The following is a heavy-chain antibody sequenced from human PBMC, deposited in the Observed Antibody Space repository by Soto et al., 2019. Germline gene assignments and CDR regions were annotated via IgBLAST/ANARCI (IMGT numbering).Heavy chain of an antibody. CDR3: ARGIDY. J-gene: IGHJ4*02. CDR2: IWYDGSNK. Sequence: MQWEKQAPGKGLEWVAVIWYDGSNKYYADSVKGRFTISRDNSKNTLYLQMNSLRAEDTAVYYCARGIDYWGQGTLVTVSS. V-gene: IGHV3-33*01.